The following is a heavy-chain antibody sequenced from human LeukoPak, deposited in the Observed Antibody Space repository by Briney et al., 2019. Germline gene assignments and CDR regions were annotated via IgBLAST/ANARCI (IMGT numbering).Heavy chain of an antibody. V-gene: IGHV3-33*01. CDR2: IWYDGSNK. CDR3: ARDQDYYDSSGSPNYYFDY. Sequence: GGFLRLSCAASGFTFSSYGMHWVRQAPGKGLEWVAVIWYDGSNKYYADSVKGRFTISRDNSKNTLYLQMNSLRAEDTAVYYCARDQDYYDSSGSPNYYFDYWGQGTLVTVSS. J-gene: IGHJ4*02. D-gene: IGHD3-22*01. CDR1: GFTFSSYG.